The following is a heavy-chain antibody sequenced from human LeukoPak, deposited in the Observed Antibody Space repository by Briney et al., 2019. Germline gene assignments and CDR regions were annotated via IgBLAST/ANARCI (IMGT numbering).Heavy chain of an antibody. V-gene: IGHV4-34*01. CDR2: ISQSGST. CDR3: ARDLWSGYPDYNWFDP. J-gene: IGHJ5*02. CDR1: GGSFSGYY. Sequence: SETLSLTCAVYGGSFSGYYWSWIRQPPGKGLEWIGEISQSGSTNYNPSLKSRVTISVDTSKNQFSLKLSSVTAADTASYYCARDLWSGYPDYNWFDPWGQGTLVTVSS. D-gene: IGHD3-3*01.